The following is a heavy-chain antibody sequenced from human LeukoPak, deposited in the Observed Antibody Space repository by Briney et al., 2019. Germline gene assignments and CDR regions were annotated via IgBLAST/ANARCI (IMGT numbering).Heavy chain of an antibody. CDR2: INPKSGDP. J-gene: IGHJ4*02. Sequence: EASVKVSCKPSGYTFTIYNINWVRQAPGQGLEWMGWINPKSGDPIYVQKFQGRVTLTRDTSIDTVYLELSSLKSDDTAVYYGARDPGHDTSNYGGLDFWGQGTLVTVSS. D-gene: IGHD4-11*01. V-gene: IGHV1-2*02. CDR3: ARDPGHDTSNYGGLDF. CDR1: GYTFTIYN.